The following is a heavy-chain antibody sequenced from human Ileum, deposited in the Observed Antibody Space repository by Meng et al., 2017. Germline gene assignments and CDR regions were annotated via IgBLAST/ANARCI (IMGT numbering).Heavy chain of an antibody. J-gene: IGHJ5*02. V-gene: IGHV4-34*01. Sequence: VQLQQRRAGLFKPSETLSLTCAVFGGSLRGYYCNWFRQPPGKGLEWIGGSDHYGNTIHNPSLKGRLTISVDTSKNQISLRLTSVIAADTAVYYCVYFWSGYFTSGQGTLVTLSS. CDR1: GGSLRGYY. D-gene: IGHD3-3*01. CDR3: VYFWSGYFT. CDR2: SDHYGNT.